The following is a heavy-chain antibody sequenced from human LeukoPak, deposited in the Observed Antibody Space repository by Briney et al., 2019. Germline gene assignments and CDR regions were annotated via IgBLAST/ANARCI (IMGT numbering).Heavy chain of an antibody. CDR1: GYTFTSCY. D-gene: IGHD3-22*01. J-gene: IGHJ4*02. V-gene: IGHV1-46*01. CDR2: INPSGGST. Sequence: ASVKVSCKASGYTFTSCYMHWVRQAPGQGLEWMGIINPSGGSTSYAQKFQGRVTMTRDTSTSTVYMELSSLRSEDTAVYYCARDPHYYDSSGSWYYFDYWGQGTLVTVSS. CDR3: ARDPHYYDSSGSWYYFDY.